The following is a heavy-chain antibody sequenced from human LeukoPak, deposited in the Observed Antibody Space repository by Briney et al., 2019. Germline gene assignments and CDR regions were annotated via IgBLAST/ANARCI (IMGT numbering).Heavy chain of an antibody. V-gene: IGHV1-69*01. Sequence: SVKVSCKAYGGTFSSYAISWVRQAPGQGLEWMGGIIPIFGTANYAQKFQGRVTITADESTSTAYMELSSLRSEDTAVYYCAREGGYSYGYLPEDAFDIWGQGTMVTVSS. CDR1: GGTFSSYA. CDR2: IIPIFGTA. D-gene: IGHD5-18*01. CDR3: AREGGYSYGYLPEDAFDI. J-gene: IGHJ3*02.